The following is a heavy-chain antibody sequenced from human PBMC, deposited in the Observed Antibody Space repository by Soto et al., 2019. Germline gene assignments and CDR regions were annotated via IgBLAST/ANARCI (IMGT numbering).Heavy chain of an antibody. CDR2: VNAYNGNT. CDR3: AREAVSGRTGFDY. J-gene: IGHJ4*02. Sequence: ASVKVSCKASGYTFTSYDISWVRQAPGQGLEWMGWVNAYNGNTNYAQKFQGRVTMTTDTSTSTAYMELRSLRSDDTAVYYCAREAVSGRTGFDYWGQGTLVTVSS. CDR1: GYTFTSYD. V-gene: IGHV1-18*01. D-gene: IGHD6-19*01.